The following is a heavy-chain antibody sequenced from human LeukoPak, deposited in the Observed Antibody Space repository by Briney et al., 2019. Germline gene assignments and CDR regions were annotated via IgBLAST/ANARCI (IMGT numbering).Heavy chain of an antibody. J-gene: IGHJ4*02. CDR3: ARSTAGLDS. V-gene: IGHV3-7*01. CDR2: IMEDGSEK. D-gene: IGHD1-1*01. CDR1: GFTFSTYW. Sequence: GGSLRLSCVVSGFTFSTYWMGWVRQAPGKGLEWVANIMEDGSEKYYVDSVKGRFTISRDNLKNSLYLQMNSLRPEDTAVYYCARSTAGLDSWGQGTLVTVSS.